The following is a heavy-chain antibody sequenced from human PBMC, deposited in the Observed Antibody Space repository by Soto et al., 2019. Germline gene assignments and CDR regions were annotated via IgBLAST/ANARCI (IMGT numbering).Heavy chain of an antibody. CDR2: ISGSGGST. J-gene: IGHJ4*02. V-gene: IGHV3-23*01. CDR3: AKSFRRYYDSSGYYLFDY. D-gene: IGHD3-22*01. CDR1: GFTFSSYA. Sequence: EVQLLESGGGLVQPGGSLRLSCAASGFTFSSYAMSWVRQAPGKGLEWVSAISGSGGSTYYADSVKGRFTISRDNSKNTLYLQMNSLRAEDTAVYYCAKSFRRYYDSSGYYLFDYWGQGTLVTVSS.